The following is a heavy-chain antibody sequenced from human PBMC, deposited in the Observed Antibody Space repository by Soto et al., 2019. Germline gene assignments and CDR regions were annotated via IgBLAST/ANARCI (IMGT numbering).Heavy chain of an antibody. CDR3: ARGHKGLEV. CDR1: GLVFSSFW. Sequence: PGGSLRLSCEASGLVFSSFWMGWVRQAPGKGLEWVAYIKQDGSEKYYVDSVKGRFTISRDNPKSSLYLQMNNLRAEDTAVYYCARGHKGLEVWGQGTTVTVSS. CDR2: IKQDGSEK. V-gene: IGHV3-7*01. J-gene: IGHJ6*02.